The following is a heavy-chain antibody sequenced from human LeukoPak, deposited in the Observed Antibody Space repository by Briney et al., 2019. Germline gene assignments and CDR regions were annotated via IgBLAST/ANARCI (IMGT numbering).Heavy chain of an antibody. Sequence: SETLSLTCTVSGRSISSYYWSWIRQPPGKALEWLGYIYTSGRTNYNPSLKSRHTLSVDMSKNQFSLNLSSMTAADTADYYCCGYYYGSSLNWFDPWGQGTLVTVSS. J-gene: IGHJ5*02. CDR1: GRSISSYY. V-gene: IGHV4-4*09. CDR3: CGYYYGSSLNWFDP. D-gene: IGHD3-22*01. CDR2: IYTSGRT.